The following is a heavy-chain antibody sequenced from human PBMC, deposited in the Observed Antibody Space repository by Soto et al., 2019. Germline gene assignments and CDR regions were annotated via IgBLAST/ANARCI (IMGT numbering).Heavy chain of an antibody. CDR3: ARADIQLWINWYFDL. V-gene: IGHV1-3*01. Sequence: ASVKVSCKASGYTFSTSSFSWVRQAPGQRLEWMGWINGGNGNTKYSQKFQGRVTITRDTSASTAYMELSSLRSEDTAVYYCARADIQLWINWYFDLWGRGTPVTVSS. D-gene: IGHD5-18*01. CDR2: INGGNGNT. CDR1: GYTFSTSS. J-gene: IGHJ2*01.